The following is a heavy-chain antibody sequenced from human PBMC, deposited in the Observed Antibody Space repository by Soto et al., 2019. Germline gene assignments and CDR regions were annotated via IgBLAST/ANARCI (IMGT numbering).Heavy chain of an antibody. CDR1: GYTFTGYG. J-gene: IGHJ4*02. Sequence: QVQLVQSGAEVKKPGASVKVSCKASGYTFTGYGIDWVRQAPGQGLEWVGWISGYSRNTNYAQKFQGRVTMTTDTPTSTAYMELRSLRSDDPAVYYCARGGGRGWYPDYWGQGTLVTVSS. CDR2: ISGYSRNT. V-gene: IGHV1-18*01. CDR3: ARGGGRGWYPDY. D-gene: IGHD6-19*01.